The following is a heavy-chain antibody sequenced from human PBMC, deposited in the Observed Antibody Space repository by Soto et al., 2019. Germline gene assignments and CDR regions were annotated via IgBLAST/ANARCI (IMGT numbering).Heavy chain of an antibody. CDR1: GFPFSDYY. J-gene: IGHJ4*02. Sequence: QVQLVESGGDLVKPGGSLRVSCAASGFPFSDYYMSWIRQAPGKELEWVSSIGSSSSYTNYADSVKGRFTISRDNAKNSLYLQMNSLRAEDTAVYYCARRRPTGYYNYWGQGTLVTVSA. CDR2: IGSSSSYT. V-gene: IGHV3-11*05. CDR3: ARRRPTGYYNY. D-gene: IGHD3-9*01.